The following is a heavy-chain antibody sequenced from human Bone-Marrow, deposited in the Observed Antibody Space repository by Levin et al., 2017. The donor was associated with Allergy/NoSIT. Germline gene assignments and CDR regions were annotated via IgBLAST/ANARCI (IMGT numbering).Heavy chain of an antibody. CDR2: ISTTGSYT. J-gene: IGHJ4*02. CDR3: VRDYPARDYTIHFDY. Sequence: SCAASGFTFSIYSMNWVRQAPGKGLEWVSSISTTGSYTYHADSVKGRFTISRDNAKNSLYLQMNSLRAEDTAVYYCVRDYPARDYTIHFDYWGQGTLVTVSS. V-gene: IGHV3-21*01. D-gene: IGHD4-11*01. CDR1: GFTFSIYS.